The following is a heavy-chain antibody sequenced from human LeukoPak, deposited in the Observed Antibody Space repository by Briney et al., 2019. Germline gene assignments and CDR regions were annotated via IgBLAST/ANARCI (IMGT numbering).Heavy chain of an antibody. CDR3: AKVFRPYGGNSGGHN. CDR2: ISGSGGST. D-gene: IGHD4-23*01. V-gene: IGHV3-23*01. J-gene: IGHJ4*02. CDR1: GFTFSSYA. Sequence: GGSLRLSCAASGFTFSSYAMSWVRQAPGKGLEWVSAISGSGGSTYYADSVKGRFTISRDNSKNTLYLQMNSLRAEDTAVYYCAKVFRPYGGNSGGHNWGQGTLVTVSS.